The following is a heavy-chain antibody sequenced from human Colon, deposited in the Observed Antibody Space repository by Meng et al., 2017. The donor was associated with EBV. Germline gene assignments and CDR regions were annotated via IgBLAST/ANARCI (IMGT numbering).Heavy chain of an antibody. J-gene: IGHJ4*02. CDR1: GYSLRSYA. Sequence: VQLVQYGFELKKPGASVKVSCKASGYSLRSYAVNWLRQAPGRGLEWMGWINPSTAHPTYAQDFTGRFVFSLDISVNTAYLQINSLKAEDTAIYYCVRDVPDGDISLFDSWGQGTLVTVSS. D-gene: IGHD2-21*02. CDR2: INPSTAHP. CDR3: VRDVPDGDISLFDS. V-gene: IGHV7-4-1*02.